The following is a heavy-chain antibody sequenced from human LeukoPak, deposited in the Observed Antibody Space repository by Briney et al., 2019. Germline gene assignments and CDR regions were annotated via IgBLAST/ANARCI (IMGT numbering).Heavy chain of an antibody. V-gene: IGHV1-2*02. CDR2: INPNNGGT. Sequence: ASVTVSFTASGYSFTGYYIHWVRQAPGQGLEWMGWINPNNGGTNFAKKFQGRVTMTRDTSISTAYMELSRLRSDDTAIYYCAKDQNTGYANNWFDPWGQGTQVTVSS. D-gene: IGHD5-12*01. CDR1: GYSFTGYY. CDR3: AKDQNTGYANNWFDP. J-gene: IGHJ5*02.